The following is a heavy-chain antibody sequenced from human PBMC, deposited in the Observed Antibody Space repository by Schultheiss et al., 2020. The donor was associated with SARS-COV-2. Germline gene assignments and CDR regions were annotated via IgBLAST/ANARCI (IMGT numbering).Heavy chain of an antibody. Sequence: ASVKVSCKASGYTFTSYGISWVRQAPGQGLEWMGWISAYNGNTNYAQKLQGRVTITADESTSTAYMELSSLRSEDTAVYYCARVTGTTTFYFDYWGQGTLVTVSS. CDR1: GYTFTSYG. D-gene: IGHD1-7*01. CDR3: ARVTGTTTFYFDY. CDR2: ISAYNGNT. J-gene: IGHJ4*02. V-gene: IGHV1-18*01.